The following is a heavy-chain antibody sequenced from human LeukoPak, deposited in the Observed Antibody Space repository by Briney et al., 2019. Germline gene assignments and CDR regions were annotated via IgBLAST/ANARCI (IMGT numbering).Heavy chain of an antibody. D-gene: IGHD3-10*01. CDR3: ARTALSGNNNWFDP. J-gene: IGHJ5*02. V-gene: IGHV3-33*01. Sequence: GGSLRLSCAASGFTFSSYGIHWVRQAPGKGLEWVTFIGYDGRNKYYADSVKGRFTISRDNAKNSVYLQMNSLRAEDTAVYYCARTALSGNNNWFDPWGQGTLVTVSS. CDR2: IGYDGRNK. CDR1: GFTFSSYG.